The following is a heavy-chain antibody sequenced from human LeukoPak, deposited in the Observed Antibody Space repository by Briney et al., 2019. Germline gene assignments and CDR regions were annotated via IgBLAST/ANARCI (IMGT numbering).Heavy chain of an antibody. V-gene: IGHV3-30*18. J-gene: IGHJ5*02. D-gene: IGHD3-16*01. CDR1: GFTFSSYG. CDR3: AKTRSRNMITFGGVENWFDP. CDR2: ISYDGSNR. Sequence: GGSLRLSCAASGFTFSSYGMHWVRQAPGKGLEWVAVISYDGSNRYYADSVKGRFTISRDTSKNTLYLQMNSLRAEDTAVYYCAKTRSRNMITFGGVENWFDPWGQGTLVTVSS.